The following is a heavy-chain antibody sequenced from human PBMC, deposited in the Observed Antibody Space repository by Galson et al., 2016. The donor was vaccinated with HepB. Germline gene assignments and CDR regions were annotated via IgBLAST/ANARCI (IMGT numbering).Heavy chain of an antibody. J-gene: IGHJ4*02. Sequence: SLRLSCAASGFTVSSSYMSWVRQAPGKGLEWVSVIYAGGSTYYADSVKGRFSISRDNSKNTLYLLMNSLRAEDTAVYYCTRRAFDYGHYPFDHWGQGTLVTVSS. CDR3: TRRAFDYGHYPFDH. CDR1: GFTVSSSY. V-gene: IGHV3-53*01. CDR2: IYAGGST. D-gene: IGHD4-17*01.